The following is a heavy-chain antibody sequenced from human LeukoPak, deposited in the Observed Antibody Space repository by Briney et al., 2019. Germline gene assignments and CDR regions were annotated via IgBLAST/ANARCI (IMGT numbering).Heavy chain of an antibody. CDR1: GYIFTTYA. CDR2: INAGNGNT. Sequence: ASVKVSCKASGYIFTTYAMHWVRQAPGQSLEWMGWINAGNGNTKYLQKFQGRVTITRDTSANIACMELSSLRSEDTAVYYCATTVSAGTYRYFQHWGQGTLVTVSS. J-gene: IGHJ1*01. CDR3: ATTVSAGTYRYFQH. V-gene: IGHV1-3*01. D-gene: IGHD6-13*01.